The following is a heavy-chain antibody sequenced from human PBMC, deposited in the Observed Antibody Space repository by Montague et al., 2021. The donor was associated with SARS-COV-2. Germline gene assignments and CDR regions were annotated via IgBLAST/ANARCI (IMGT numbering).Heavy chain of an antibody. V-gene: IGHV4-39*07. J-gene: IGHJ4*02. CDR2: IYYSGST. D-gene: IGHD6-6*01. CDR1: GGSISSSSYY. Sequence: SETLSLTCTVSGGSISSSSYYWGWIRQPPGKGLEWIGSIYYSGSTYYNPSLKSRVTISVDTSKNQFSLELSSVTAADTAVYYCARDLNEYSSSGGFDYWDQGTLVTVSS. CDR3: ARDLNEYSSSGGFDY.